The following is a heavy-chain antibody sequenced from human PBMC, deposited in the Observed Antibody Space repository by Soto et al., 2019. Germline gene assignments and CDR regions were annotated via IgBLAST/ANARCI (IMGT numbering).Heavy chain of an antibody. V-gene: IGHV3-23*01. CDR3: AKGREVTVTTFAPIDY. CDR1: GFTFSSYA. D-gene: IGHD4-4*01. Sequence: SGGSLRLSCAASGFTFSSYAMSWVRQAPGKGLEWVSAISGSGGSTYYADSVKGRFTISRDNSKNTLYLQMNSLRAEDTAVYYCAKGREVTVTTFAPIDYWGQGTLVTVSS. CDR2: ISGSGGST. J-gene: IGHJ4*02.